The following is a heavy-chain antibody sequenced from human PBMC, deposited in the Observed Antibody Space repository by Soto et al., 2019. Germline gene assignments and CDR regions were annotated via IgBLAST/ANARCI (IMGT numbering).Heavy chain of an antibody. CDR1: GYTFTSYY. V-gene: IGHV1-46*01. CDR3: ASLFDFWSGYGDDEMGEGDAFDI. CDR2: INPSGGST. Sequence: QVQLVQSGAEVKKPGASVKVSCKASGYTFTSYYMHWVRQAPGQGLEWMGIINPSGGSTRYAQKFQGRVTLTRDTSTSTVYMELSSLRSEDTAVYYCASLFDFWSGYGDDEMGEGDAFDIWGQGTMVTVSS. J-gene: IGHJ3*02. D-gene: IGHD3-3*01.